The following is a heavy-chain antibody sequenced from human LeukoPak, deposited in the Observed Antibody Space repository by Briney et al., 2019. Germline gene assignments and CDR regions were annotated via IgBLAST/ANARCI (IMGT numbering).Heavy chain of an antibody. D-gene: IGHD3-22*01. Sequence: SETLSLTCTVSGGSISSSGCYWGWVRQPPGKGLEWIGSIYYSGSTWYNPSLKSRVTISVDTSKNQFSLKLSSVTAADTAVYYRARQTHHRSGYYIDYWGQGTLGTVSA. CDR2: IYYSGST. J-gene: IGHJ4*02. CDR1: GGSISSSGCY. CDR3: ARQTHHRSGYYIDY. V-gene: IGHV4-39*01.